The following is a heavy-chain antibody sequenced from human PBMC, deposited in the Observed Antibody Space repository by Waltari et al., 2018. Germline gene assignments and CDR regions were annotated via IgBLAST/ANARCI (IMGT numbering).Heavy chain of an antibody. Sequence: QVQLGESGGGVGQPGNSLGLSCAASGSPFSHYAMHRVRQAPGRGLEWVGMIWYDGSQKYYADSVKGRFTISRDNSRNTLYLQMNSLRVEDTAVYYCAREAFGYDSSGYFCDYWGLGTLVTVSS. D-gene: IGHD3-22*01. CDR1: GSPFSHYA. V-gene: IGHV3-33*01. J-gene: IGHJ4*02. CDR2: IWYDGSQK. CDR3: AREAFGYDSSGYFCDY.